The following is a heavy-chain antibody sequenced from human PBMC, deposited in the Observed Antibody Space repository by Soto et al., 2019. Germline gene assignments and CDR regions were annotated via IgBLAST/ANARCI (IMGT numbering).Heavy chain of an antibody. D-gene: IGHD6-19*01. CDR2: ISAYNGNT. J-gene: IGHJ6*02. V-gene: IGHV1-18*01. Sequence: QVQLVQSGAEVKKPGASVKVSCKASGYTFTSYGISWVRQAPGQGLEWMGWISAYNGNTNYAQKLQGRVTMTTDTSTSTAYNELRRLRSDDTAGYYCARDGFWHSSGWYGYGMDVWGQGTTVTVSS. CDR3: ARDGFWHSSGWYGYGMDV. CDR1: GYTFTSYG.